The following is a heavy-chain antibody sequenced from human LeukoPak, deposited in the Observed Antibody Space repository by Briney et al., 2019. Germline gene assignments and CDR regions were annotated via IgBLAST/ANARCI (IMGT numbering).Heavy chain of an antibody. CDR2: IYYSGST. J-gene: IGHJ3*02. CDR1: GGSVSSGSYY. CDR3: ARFCGGDCYLFGAFDI. D-gene: IGHD2-21*01. Sequence: RTSETQSLTCTVSGGSVSSGSYYGRWIRQPPGKGLEWIGYIYYSGSTNYNPSLKSRVTISVDTSKNQFSLKLSSGTAADTAVYYCARFCGGDCYLFGAFDIWGQGTMVTVSS. V-gene: IGHV4-61*01.